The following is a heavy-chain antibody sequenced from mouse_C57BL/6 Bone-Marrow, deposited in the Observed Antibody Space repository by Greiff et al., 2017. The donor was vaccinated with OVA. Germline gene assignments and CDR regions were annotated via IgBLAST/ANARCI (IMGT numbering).Heavy chain of an antibody. CDR3: ARRPIYWYVDV. Sequence: VQLKESGGDLVKPGGSLKLSCAASGFTFSSYGMSWVRQTPDKRLEWVATISSGGSYTYYPDSVKGRFTISRDNAKNTLYLQMSSLKSEDTAMYYCARRPIYWYVDVWGTGTTVTVSS. V-gene: IGHV5-6*01. CDR1: GFTFSSYG. D-gene: IGHD6-5*01. J-gene: IGHJ1*03. CDR2: ISSGGSYT.